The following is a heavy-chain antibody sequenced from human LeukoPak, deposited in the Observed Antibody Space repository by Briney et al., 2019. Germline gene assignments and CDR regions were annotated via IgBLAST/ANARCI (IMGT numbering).Heavy chain of an antibody. CDR1: GFTVSHNY. Sequence: PGRSLRLSCAASGFTVSHNYMSWVRQAPGKGLEWVALIYSSGNTYYADSVQGRFSISRDNYENTLYFQMNSLRAEDTAVYYCAKGRGEHVEGYYYYYMDVWGQGTTVIVSS. D-gene: IGHD2-21*01. CDR3: AKGRGEHVEGYYYYYMDV. J-gene: IGHJ6*03. V-gene: IGHV3-53*01. CDR2: IYSSGNT.